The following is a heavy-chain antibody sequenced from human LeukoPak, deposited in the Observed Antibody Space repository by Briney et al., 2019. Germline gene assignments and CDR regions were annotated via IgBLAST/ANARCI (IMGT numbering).Heavy chain of an antibody. CDR2: IYTSGSN. CDR1: GGPLSSYY. D-gene: IGHD3-10*01. CDR3: ARAGGIWFGELFAGYYFDY. J-gene: IGHJ4*02. V-gene: IGHV4-4*07. Sequence: KRSEPLSLTCTVCGGPLSSYYGSWIRQPAGGGLEGIVHIYTSGSNNYNPSLKSRVTMSVDTSKNQCSLKQSSVTAADTAVYYCARAGGIWFGELFAGYYFDYWGQGTLVTVSS.